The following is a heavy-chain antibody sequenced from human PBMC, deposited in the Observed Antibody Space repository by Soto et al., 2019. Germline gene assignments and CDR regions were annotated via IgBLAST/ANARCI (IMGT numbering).Heavy chain of an antibody. Sequence: GGSLRLYCAASGFSFSVYSMNWVRQAPGKGLEWVSYINGRDGAINYIDSVRGRFTISIDSAKNSLYLQMNSLRDEDTAVYFCARDHLWAFDFWGQGVLVTVSS. J-gene: IGHJ4*02. D-gene: IGHD3-3*02. V-gene: IGHV3-48*02. CDR3: ARDHLWAFDF. CDR1: GFSFSVYS. CDR2: INGRDGAI.